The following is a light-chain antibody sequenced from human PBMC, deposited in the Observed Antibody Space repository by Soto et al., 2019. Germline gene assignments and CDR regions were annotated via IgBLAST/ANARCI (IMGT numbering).Light chain of an antibody. J-gene: IGKJ4*01. CDR2: GAS. CDR1: QSVSSSF. Sequence: EIVLTQSPGTLSLSPGERATLSCRASQSVSSSFLAWYQQKPGQAPRLLIYGASGRATGIPDRFSGSGSGTDFTLTISRLGPEDFAVYYCQQYGSSPLTFGGGTKVDIK. CDR3: QQYGSSPLT. V-gene: IGKV3-20*01.